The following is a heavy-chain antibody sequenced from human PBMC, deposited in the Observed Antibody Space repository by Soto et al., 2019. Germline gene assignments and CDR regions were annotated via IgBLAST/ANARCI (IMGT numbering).Heavy chain of an antibody. Sequence: GGSLRLSCAASGFSFSDHAMHWVRRAPGKGLEWVALVAHDGTSKYYAGSVKGRFTISSDKSSNTLFLQMDSLDTEDTAVYYCARDNRITGIVAESYLWGRGTLVTVSS. V-gene: IGHV3-30-3*01. CDR3: ARDNRITGIVAESYL. CDR1: GFSFSDHA. D-gene: IGHD1-20*01. J-gene: IGHJ5*02. CDR2: VAHDGTSK.